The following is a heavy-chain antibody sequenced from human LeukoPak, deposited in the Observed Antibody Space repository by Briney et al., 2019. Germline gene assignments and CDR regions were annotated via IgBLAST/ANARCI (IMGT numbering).Heavy chain of an antibody. J-gene: IGHJ4*02. V-gene: IGHV4-59*01. CDR3: ARAGYSYGDEFDY. CDR2: IYYSGST. CDR1: GGSISSYY. D-gene: IGHD5-18*01. Sequence: PSETLSLTCTVSGGSISSYYWSWIRQPPGKGLEWIGYIYYSGSTNYNPSLKSRVTISVDTSKNRFSLKLSSVTAADTAVYYCARAGYSYGDEFDYWGQGTLVTVSS.